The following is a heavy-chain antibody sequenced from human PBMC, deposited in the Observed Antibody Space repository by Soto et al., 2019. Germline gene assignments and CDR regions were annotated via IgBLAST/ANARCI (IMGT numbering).Heavy chain of an antibody. V-gene: IGHV1-69*02. CDR3: APSYGDYHY. CDR1: GGTFSSYT. D-gene: IGHD4-17*01. CDR2: IIPILGIA. J-gene: IGHJ4*02. Sequence: QVQLVQSGAEVKKPGSSVKVSCKASGGTFSSYTISWVRQAPGQGLEWMGRIIPILGIANYAQKFQGRVTITGDKPPSTAYMGLSSLRSEDTAVYSCAPSYGDYHYGGQGTLVTVSS.